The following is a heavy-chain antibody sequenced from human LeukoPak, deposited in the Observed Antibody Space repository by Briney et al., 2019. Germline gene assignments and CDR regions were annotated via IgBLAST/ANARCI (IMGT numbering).Heavy chain of an antibody. V-gene: IGHV3-74*01. D-gene: IGHD2-21*01. CDR3: AKAPVTSCRGAYCYPFDS. CDR2: INADGSST. Sequence: PGGSLRLSCAASEFIFSSYWMHWVRQAPGKGLVWVSRINADGSSTTYADSVKGRFTISRDNAKNSLYLQMNSLRAEDAAVYFCAKAPVTSCRGAYCYPFDSWGQGTLVTVSS. CDR1: EFIFSSYW. J-gene: IGHJ4*02.